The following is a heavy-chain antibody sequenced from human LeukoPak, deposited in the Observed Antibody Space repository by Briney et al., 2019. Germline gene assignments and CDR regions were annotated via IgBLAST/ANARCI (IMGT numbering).Heavy chain of an antibody. D-gene: IGHD6-6*01. CDR3: ASVSSSSNLFDY. V-gene: IGHV4-30-2*01. Sequence: SETLSLTCAVSGGSISSGGYSWSWIRQPPGKGLEWIGYIYHSGSTYYNPSLKSRVTISVDRSKNQFSLKLSSVTAADTAVYYCASVSSSSNLFDYWGQGTLFTVSS. CDR2: IYHSGST. J-gene: IGHJ4*02. CDR1: GGSISSGGYS.